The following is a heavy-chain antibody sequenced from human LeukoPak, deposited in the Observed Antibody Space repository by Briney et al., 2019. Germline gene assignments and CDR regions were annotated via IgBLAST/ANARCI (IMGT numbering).Heavy chain of an antibody. Sequence: GGSLRLSCAASGFTFDDYGMSWVRQAPGKGLEWVSGINWNGGSTGYADSVKGRFTISRDNAKNSLYLQMNSLRAEDTALYYCAREVRDILTRYYSRLNWFDPWGQGTLVTVPS. V-gene: IGHV3-20*04. CDR1: GFTFDDYG. J-gene: IGHJ5*02. D-gene: IGHD3-9*01. CDR2: INWNGGST. CDR3: AREVRDILTRYYSRLNWFDP.